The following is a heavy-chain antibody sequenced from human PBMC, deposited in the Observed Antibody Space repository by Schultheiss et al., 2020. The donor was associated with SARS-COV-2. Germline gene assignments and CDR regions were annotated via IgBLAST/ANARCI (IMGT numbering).Heavy chain of an antibody. V-gene: IGHV4-4*07. CDR1: GGSFSSYY. Sequence: SETLSLTCAVYGGSFSSYYWSWIRQPAGKGLEWIGRIYTSGSTNYNPSLKSRVTMSVDTSKNQFSLKLSSVTAADTAVYYCARDQAVNWNYPHYYYGMDVWGQGTTVTVSS. J-gene: IGHJ6*02. CDR3: ARDQAVNWNYPHYYYGMDV. D-gene: IGHD1-7*01. CDR2: IYTSGST.